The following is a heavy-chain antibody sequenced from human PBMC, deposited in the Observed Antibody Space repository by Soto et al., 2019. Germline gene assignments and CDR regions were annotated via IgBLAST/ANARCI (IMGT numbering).Heavy chain of an antibody. Sequence: GGSLRLSCAASGFTFSDYYMSWIRQAPGKGLEWVSYISSSGSTIYYADSVKGRFTISRDNAKNSLYLQMNSLRAEDTAVYYCLRHGAYYDFWSGYKRFSYFDYWGQGTLVTVSS. CDR2: ISSSGSTI. CDR1: GFTFSDYY. D-gene: IGHD3-3*01. CDR3: LRHGAYYDFWSGYKRFSYFDY. J-gene: IGHJ4*02. V-gene: IGHV3-11*01.